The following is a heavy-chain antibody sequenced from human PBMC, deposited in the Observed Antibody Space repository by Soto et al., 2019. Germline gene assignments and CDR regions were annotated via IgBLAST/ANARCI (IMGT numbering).Heavy chain of an antibody. J-gene: IGHJ3*02. V-gene: IGHV5-51*01. Sequence: GETLKLSCEGSGYSFTSYLIGWVRPMPGKGLEWMGIIYPGDSDTRYSPSFQGQVTISADKSISTAYLQWSRLKASDTSLYFCARPRIAAGTDAFDIWGQGTMVTVSS. CDR2: IYPGDSDT. CDR1: GYSFTSYL. CDR3: ARPRIAAGTDAFDI. D-gene: IGHD6-13*01.